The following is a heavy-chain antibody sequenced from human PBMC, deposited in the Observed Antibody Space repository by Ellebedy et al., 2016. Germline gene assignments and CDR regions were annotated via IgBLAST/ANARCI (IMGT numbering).Heavy chain of an antibody. CDR2: MNPNSGNT. V-gene: IGHV1-8*01. CDR3: ARGGNNWNPALYMDV. D-gene: IGHD1-20*01. CDR1: GYTFTSYD. Sequence: ASVKVSXXASGYTFTSYDINWVRQATGQGLEWMGWMNPNSGNTGYAQKFQGRVTMTRNTSISTAYMELSSLRSEDTAVYYCARGGNNWNPALYMDVWGKGTTVTVSS. J-gene: IGHJ6*03.